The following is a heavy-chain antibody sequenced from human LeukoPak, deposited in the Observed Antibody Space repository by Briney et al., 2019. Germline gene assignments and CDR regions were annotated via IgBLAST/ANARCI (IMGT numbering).Heavy chain of an antibody. CDR1: GGSISSSNW. V-gene: IGHV4-4*02. CDR2: IYHSGST. Sequence: PSGTLSLTCAVSGGSISSSNWWCWVRQPPGKGLEWIGEIYHSGSTNYNPSLKSRVTISVDKSKNQFSLKLSSVTAADTAVYYCARGPAYYDFWSGYYLDYWGQGTLVTVSS. J-gene: IGHJ4*02. D-gene: IGHD3-3*01. CDR3: ARGPAYYDFWSGYYLDY.